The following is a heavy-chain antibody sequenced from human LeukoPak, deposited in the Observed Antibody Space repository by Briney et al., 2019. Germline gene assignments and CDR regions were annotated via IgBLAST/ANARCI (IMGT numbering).Heavy chain of an antibody. CDR3: ARGYSYGYNDAFDI. J-gene: IGHJ3*02. D-gene: IGHD5-18*01. CDR1: GYSFTSYD. V-gene: IGHV1-8*01. Sequence: ASVKVSCKASGYSFTSYDINWVRQATGQGLEWMGWMNPNSGDTGYAQKFQGRVTMTRNTSISTAYMELGSLRSEDTAVYYCARGYSYGYNDAFDIWGQGTMVTVSS. CDR2: MNPNSGDT.